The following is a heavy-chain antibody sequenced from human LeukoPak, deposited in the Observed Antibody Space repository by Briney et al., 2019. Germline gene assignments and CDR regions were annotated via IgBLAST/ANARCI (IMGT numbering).Heavy chain of an antibody. Sequence: ASVKVSCKASGYTFTSYGISWVRQAPGQGLEWMGWISAYNGNTNYAQKLQGRVTMTTDTSTSTAYMELRSLRSDDTAVYYCARDSDCSGGSCYGGYWGQGTLVTVSS. CDR3: ARDSDCSGGSCYGGY. CDR2: ISAYNGNT. CDR1: GYTFTSYG. J-gene: IGHJ4*02. D-gene: IGHD2-15*01. V-gene: IGHV1-18*01.